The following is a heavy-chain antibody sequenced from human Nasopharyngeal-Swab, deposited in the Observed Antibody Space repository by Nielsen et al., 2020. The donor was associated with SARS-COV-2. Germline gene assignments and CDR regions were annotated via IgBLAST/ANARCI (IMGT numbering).Heavy chain of an antibody. J-gene: IGHJ4*02. CDR2: INPSGGST. V-gene: IGHV1-46*01. Sequence: ASVKVSCKASGYTFTSYYMHWVRQAPGQGLGWMGIINPSGGSTSYAQKFQGRVTMTRDTSTSTVYMELSSLRSEDTAVYYCARPRYGDYEISPPNYWGQGTLVTVSS. D-gene: IGHD4-17*01. CDR3: ARPRYGDYEISPPNY. CDR1: GYTFTSYY.